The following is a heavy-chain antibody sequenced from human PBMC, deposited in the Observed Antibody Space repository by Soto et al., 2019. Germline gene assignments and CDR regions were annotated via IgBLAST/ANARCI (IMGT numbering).Heavy chain of an antibody. D-gene: IGHD6-13*01. V-gene: IGHV1-69*13. CDR2: IIPIFGTA. Sequence: GASVKVSCKASGGTFSSYAISWVRQAPGQGLEWMGGIIPIFGTANYAQKFQGRVTITADESTSTAYMELSSLRSEDTAVYYCAFMFNIAAAYFDYWGQGTLVTV. J-gene: IGHJ4*02. CDR1: GGTFSSYA. CDR3: AFMFNIAAAYFDY.